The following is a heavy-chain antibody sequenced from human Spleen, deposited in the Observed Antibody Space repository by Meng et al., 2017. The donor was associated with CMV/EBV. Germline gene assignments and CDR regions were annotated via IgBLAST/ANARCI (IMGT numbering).Heavy chain of an antibody. CDR1: GYSFTSYA. D-gene: IGHD2-15*01. CDR3: ARDRGRVDPFFDY. CDR2: TSANTWNP. Sequence: QVPRGESGMQLKKPGPSWKVSCKAFGYSFTSYAWNWERQANGQGLEGMICTSANTWNPTYTQSFTTRFVFSLNTSVSTTYLQISSVEAEDTAVYYCARDRGRVDPFFDYWGQGTLVTVSS. V-gene: IGHV7-4-1*02. J-gene: IGHJ4*02.